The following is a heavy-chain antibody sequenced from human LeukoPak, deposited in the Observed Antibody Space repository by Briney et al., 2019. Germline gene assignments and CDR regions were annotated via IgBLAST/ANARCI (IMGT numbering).Heavy chain of an antibody. D-gene: IGHD2-15*01. Sequence: PSETLSLTCTVSGGSISSYYWSWIRQPAGKGLEWIGRIYTSGSTNYNPSLKSRVTISVDTSKNQFSLKLSSVTAADTAVYYCARHDCSGGSCYSDYWGQGTLVTVSS. V-gene: IGHV4-4*07. CDR1: GGSISSYY. CDR2: IYTSGST. J-gene: IGHJ4*02. CDR3: ARHDCSGGSCYSDY.